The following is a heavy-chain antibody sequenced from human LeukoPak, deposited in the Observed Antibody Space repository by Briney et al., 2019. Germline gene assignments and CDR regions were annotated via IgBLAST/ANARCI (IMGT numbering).Heavy chain of an antibody. D-gene: IGHD3-10*01. CDR1: GYTFTAYY. V-gene: IGHV1-2*02. Sequence: ASVKVSCKASGYTFTAYYMHWVRQAPGQGLEWVGWIYSNSGGTNYAQKFQGRVTMTRDTSISTAYMELSSLRSDDTAVYYCARAIGEFYGSGSYYSWGQGTLVTVSS. CDR2: IYSNSGGT. CDR3: ARAIGEFYGSGSYYS. J-gene: IGHJ4*02.